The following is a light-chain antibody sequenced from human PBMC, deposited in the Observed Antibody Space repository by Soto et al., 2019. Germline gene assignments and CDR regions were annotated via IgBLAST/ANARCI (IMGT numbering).Light chain of an antibody. J-gene: IGKJ2*01. CDR3: QQYCSSPPYT. CDR2: GSS. V-gene: IGKV3-20*01. CDR1: QSVSGNY. Sequence: EIVLTQSPGTLSLSPGERATLSCRASQSVSGNYLAWYRQKAGQSPRHLIYGSSDRATGIPDRFSGSGSGTDFTLTISRVEPEDFAVYYCQQYCSSPPYTFGQGTKLEIK.